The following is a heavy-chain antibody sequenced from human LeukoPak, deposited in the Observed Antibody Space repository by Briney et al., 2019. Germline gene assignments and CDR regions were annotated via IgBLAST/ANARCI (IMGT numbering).Heavy chain of an antibody. CDR3: AMLRLGELSLLANAYDI. V-gene: IGHV4-38-2*01. CDR2: VHQTGSP. Sequence: SETLSLTCDVSGSSFSSDQYWGWMRHSPGAGLEWIGSVHQTGSPYYNPSLGSRVSPSIDSTKNSFSLRLTSVTAADTAVYYCAMLRLGELSLLANAYDIWGQGTMVIVSS. CDR1: GSSFSSDQY. J-gene: IGHJ3*02. D-gene: IGHD3-16*02.